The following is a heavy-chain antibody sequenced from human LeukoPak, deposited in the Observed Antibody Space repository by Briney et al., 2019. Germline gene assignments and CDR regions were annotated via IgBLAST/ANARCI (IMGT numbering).Heavy chain of an antibody. D-gene: IGHD2-21*01. CDR2: IYDSGST. J-gene: IGHJ5*02. Sequence: SETLSLTCTVSGGSISSDYWSWIRQPPGKGLEWIGYIYDSGSTNYNPSLKSRVTMSLDTSKNQFSLNLTSVTAADTAVYYCARQPGEFDPWGQGTLVTVSS. V-gene: IGHV4-59*01. CDR1: GGSISSDY. CDR3: ARQPGEFDP.